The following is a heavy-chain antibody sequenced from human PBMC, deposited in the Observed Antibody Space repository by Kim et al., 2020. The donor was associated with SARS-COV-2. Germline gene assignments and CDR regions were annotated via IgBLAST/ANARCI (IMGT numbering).Heavy chain of an antibody. V-gene: IGHV3-21*01. CDR2: ISSSSSYI. D-gene: IGHD6-13*01. CDR1: GFTFSSYS. CDR3: AREPTDWGGSWYLSFTGDRDYYYYYGMDV. J-gene: IGHJ6*02. Sequence: GGSLRLSCAASGFTFSSYSMNWVRQAPGKGLEWVSSISSSSSYIYYADSVKGRFTISRDNAKNSLYLQMNSLRAEDTAVYYCAREPTDWGGSWYLSFTGDRDYYYYYGMDVWGQVTTVTVSS.